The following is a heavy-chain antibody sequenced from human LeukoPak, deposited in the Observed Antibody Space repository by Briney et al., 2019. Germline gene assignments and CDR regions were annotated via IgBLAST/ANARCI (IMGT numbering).Heavy chain of an antibody. Sequence: PETLSLTCTVPGGSISSYYWSWIRQPPGEGLEWIGYTYYSGSTNYNPSLKRRVTISVGTSKIQFSLKLSSVTAADTAVYYCAIGFGEWELPDYWGQGTLVTVSS. J-gene: IGHJ4*02. CDR1: GGSISSYY. CDR3: AIGFGEWELPDY. V-gene: IGHV4-59*01. D-gene: IGHD1-26*01. CDR2: TYYSGST.